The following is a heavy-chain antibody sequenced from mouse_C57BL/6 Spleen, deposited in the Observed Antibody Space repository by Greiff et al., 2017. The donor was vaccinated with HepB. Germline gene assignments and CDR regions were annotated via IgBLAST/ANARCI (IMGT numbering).Heavy chain of an antibody. CDR3: ARSQLGY. CDR2: IYPGDGDT. CDR1: GYAFSSSW. V-gene: IGHV1-82*01. Sequence: VQLQQSGPELVKPGASVKISCKASGYAFSSSWMNWVKQRPGKGLEWIGRIYPGDGDTNYNGKFKGKATLTADKSSSTAYIQLSSLTSEDSAVYFCARSQLGYWGQGTTLTVSS. D-gene: IGHD4-1*02. J-gene: IGHJ2*01.